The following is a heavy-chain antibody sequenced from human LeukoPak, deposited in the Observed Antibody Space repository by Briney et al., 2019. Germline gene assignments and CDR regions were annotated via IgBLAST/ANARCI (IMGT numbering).Heavy chain of an antibody. CDR1: GFTFSGSA. V-gene: IGHV3-73*01. J-gene: IGHJ4*02. CDR2: IRSKANSYAT. D-gene: IGHD6-19*01. Sequence: GGSLGLSCAASGFTFSGSAMHWVRQASGKGLEWVCRIRSKANSYATAYAASVKGRFTISRDDSKNTAYLQMNSMKTEDTAVYYCTRHLEWLAQGIFDYWGQGTLVTVSS. CDR3: TRHLEWLAQGIFDY.